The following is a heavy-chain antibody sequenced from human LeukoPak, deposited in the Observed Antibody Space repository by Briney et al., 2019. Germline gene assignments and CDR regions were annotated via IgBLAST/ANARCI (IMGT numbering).Heavy chain of an antibody. CDR2: IIPIFGKA. J-gene: IGHJ4*02. Sequence: VASVKVSCKASGGIFSNYAISWVRQAPGQGLEWMGGIIPIFGKANYAQKFQGRVTITADESTSTAYMGLSSLRSEDTAVYYCARDGGNEDFDYWGQGTLVTVSS. CDR3: ARDGGNEDFDY. V-gene: IGHV1-69*13. CDR1: GGIFSNYA. D-gene: IGHD3-16*01.